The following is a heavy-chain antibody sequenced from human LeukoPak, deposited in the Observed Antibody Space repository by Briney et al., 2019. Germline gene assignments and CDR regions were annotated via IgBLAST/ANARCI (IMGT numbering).Heavy chain of an antibody. CDR3: ARPAHYYYYGSGSYPNWFDP. V-gene: IGHV4-34*01. J-gene: IGHJ5*02. Sequence: PSETLSLTCTVSGGSINSYYWSWIRQPPGKGLEWIGEINHSGSTNYNPSLKSRVTISVDTSKNQFSLKLSSVTAADTAVYYCARPAHYYYYGSGSYPNWFDPWGQGTLVTVSS. CDR1: GGSINSYY. D-gene: IGHD3-10*01. CDR2: INHSGST.